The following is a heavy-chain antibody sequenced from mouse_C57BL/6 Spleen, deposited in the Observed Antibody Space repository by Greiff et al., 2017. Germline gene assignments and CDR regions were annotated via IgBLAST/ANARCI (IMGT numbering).Heavy chain of an antibody. CDR2: ISDGGSYT. J-gene: IGHJ2*01. D-gene: IGHD1-1*01. V-gene: IGHV5-4*01. CDR3: ARDSYYYGSSYWDD. Sequence: DVMLVESGGGLVKPGGSLKLSCAASGFTFSSYAMSWVRQTPEKRLEWVATISDGGSYTYYPDNVKGRFTISRDNAKNNLYLQMSHLKSEDTAMYYCARDSYYYGSSYWDDWGQGTTLTVSS. CDR1: GFTFSSYA.